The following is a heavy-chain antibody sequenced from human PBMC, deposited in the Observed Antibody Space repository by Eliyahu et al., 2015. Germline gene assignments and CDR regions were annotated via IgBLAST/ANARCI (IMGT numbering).Heavy chain of an antibody. V-gene: IGHV1-2*04. D-gene: IGHD3-22*01. J-gene: IGHJ4*02. CDR2: INPNSGGT. CDR3: ARDNSSGAIDY. CDR1: GXTFPGYX. Sequence: QVQLVXSGAEVQKPGASXKVSCKASGXTFPGYXTHWVRQAPGQGLEWMGWINPNSGGTNYAQKFQGWVTMARDTSISTAYMELSRLRSDDTAVYYCARDNSSGAIDYWGQGALVTVSS.